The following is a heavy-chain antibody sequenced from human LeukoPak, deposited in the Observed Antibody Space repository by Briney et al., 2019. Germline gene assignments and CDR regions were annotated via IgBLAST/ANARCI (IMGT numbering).Heavy chain of an antibody. CDR2: IYYSGST. CDR1: GGSISSYY. J-gene: IGHJ6*03. Sequence: SETLSLTCTVSGGSISSYYWSWIRQPPGKGLEWIGYIYYSGSTNYNPSLKSRVTISVDTSKNQFSLKLSSVTAADTAVYYRARAMTDGDYYYMDVWGKGTTVTVSS. V-gene: IGHV4-59*01. CDR3: ARAMTDGDYYYMDV. D-gene: IGHD3-22*01.